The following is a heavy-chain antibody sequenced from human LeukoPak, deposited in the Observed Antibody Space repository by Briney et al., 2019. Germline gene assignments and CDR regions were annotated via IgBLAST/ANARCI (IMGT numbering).Heavy chain of an antibody. Sequence: SETLSLTCTVSGGSLSSYYWSWIRQPPGKGLEWIGYVYYSGSTNYNPSLKSRVTISVDTSKNQFSLKLSSVTAADTAVYYCARHGGRSGEDFDYRGQGTLVTVSS. CDR3: ARHGGRSGEDFDY. D-gene: IGHD6-25*01. CDR1: GGSLSSYY. V-gene: IGHV4-59*08. CDR2: VYYSGST. J-gene: IGHJ4*02.